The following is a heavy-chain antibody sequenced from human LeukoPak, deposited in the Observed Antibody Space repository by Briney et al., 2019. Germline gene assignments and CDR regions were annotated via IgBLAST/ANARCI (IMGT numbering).Heavy chain of an antibody. V-gene: IGHV4-31*03. CDR2: IYYSGST. CDR3: ARSKVGWLLQD. J-gene: IGHJ4*02. Sequence: SQTLSLTGTVSGGSISSGGYYWSWIRQHPGKGLEWIGYIYYSGSTYYNPSLKSRVTISVDTSKNQFSLKLSSMTAADTAVYYCARSKVGWLLQDWGQGTLVTVSS. D-gene: IGHD3-3*01. CDR1: GGSISSGGYY.